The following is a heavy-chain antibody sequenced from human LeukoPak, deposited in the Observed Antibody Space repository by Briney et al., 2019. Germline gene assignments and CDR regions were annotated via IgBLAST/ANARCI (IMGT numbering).Heavy chain of an antibody. Sequence: GASVKVSCKASGYTFTSYGISWVRQAPGQGLEWMGWISAYNGNTNYAQKLKGRVTMTTDTSTSTAYMELRSLRSEDTAVYYCARSDPVAGTEYYFDYWGQGTLVTVSS. V-gene: IGHV1-18*01. CDR3: ARSDPVAGTEYYFDY. J-gene: IGHJ4*02. D-gene: IGHD6-19*01. CDR2: ISAYNGNT. CDR1: GYTFTSYG.